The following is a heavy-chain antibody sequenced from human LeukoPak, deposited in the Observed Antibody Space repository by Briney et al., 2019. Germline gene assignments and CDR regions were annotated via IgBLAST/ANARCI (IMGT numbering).Heavy chain of an antibody. CDR2: IIPISGKA. CDR3: ARRDSDGSNFDY. D-gene: IGHD5-18*01. J-gene: IGHJ4*02. Sequence: ASVKLSSKASGGTFSRYAISWVRQAPGQGLEWRGRIIPISGKANYAQKFQGRVTITAEKSTSTAYMELSSLRSEDTAVYYCARRDSDGSNFDYWGQGTLVTVSS. CDR1: GGTFSRYA. V-gene: IGHV1-69*04.